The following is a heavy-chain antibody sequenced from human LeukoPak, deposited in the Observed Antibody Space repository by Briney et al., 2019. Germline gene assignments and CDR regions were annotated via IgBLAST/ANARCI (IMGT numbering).Heavy chain of an antibody. V-gene: IGHV4-34*01. CDR3: ARGVGGNSNWFDP. J-gene: IGHJ5*02. Sequence: SETLSLTCGVHGGSFSGYHWNWIRQPPGKGLEWIGSIYYSGSTYYNPSLKSRVTISVDTSKNQFSLKLSSVTAADTALYYCARGVGGNSNWFDPWGQGTLVTVSS. CDR2: IYYSGST. D-gene: IGHD4-23*01. CDR1: GGSFSGYH.